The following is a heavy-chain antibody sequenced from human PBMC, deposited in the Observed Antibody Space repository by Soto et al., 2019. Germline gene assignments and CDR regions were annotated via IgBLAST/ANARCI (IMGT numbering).Heavy chain of an antibody. J-gene: IGHJ5*02. Sequence: SETLSLTCTVSGGSISSGDYYWSWIRQPPGKGLEWIGYIYYSGSTYYNPSLKSRVTISVDTSKNQFSLKLSSVTAADTAVYYFARERADGSRLAPWGQGTLVTVSS. CDR1: GGSISSGDYY. V-gene: IGHV4-30-4*01. CDR3: ARERADGSRLAP. D-gene: IGHD6-13*01. CDR2: IYYSGST.